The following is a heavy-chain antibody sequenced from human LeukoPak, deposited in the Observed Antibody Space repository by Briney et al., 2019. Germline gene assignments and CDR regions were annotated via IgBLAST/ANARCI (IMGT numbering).Heavy chain of an antibody. V-gene: IGHV3-23*01. CDR1: GFTFSSYA. J-gene: IGHJ4*02. D-gene: IGHD3-22*01. CDR2: INDSGGNT. Sequence: PGGSLRLSCAASGFTFSSYAMSWVRQAPGKGLEWVSLINDSGGNTYYADSVKGRFTISRDNSKNTLFLQMSSLRAEDTAVYYCAKDPRIVVVTQYFDYWGQGTLVTVSS. CDR3: AKDPRIVVVTQYFDY.